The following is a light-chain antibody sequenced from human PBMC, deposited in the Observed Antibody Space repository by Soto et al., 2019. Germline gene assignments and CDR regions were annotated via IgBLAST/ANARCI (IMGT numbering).Light chain of an antibody. CDR1: RSNIGAGYA. Sequence: QTVVTQPPSVSGAPGQRVIISCTGSRSNIGAGYAVHWYRRLPGSAPKLLISNNNNRPSGVPGRFSGSKSGTSASLAIAGLQAEDEADYYCQSFDRSLSIWVFGGGTKLTIL. CDR2: NNN. V-gene: IGLV1-40*01. J-gene: IGLJ3*02. CDR3: QSFDRSLSIWV.